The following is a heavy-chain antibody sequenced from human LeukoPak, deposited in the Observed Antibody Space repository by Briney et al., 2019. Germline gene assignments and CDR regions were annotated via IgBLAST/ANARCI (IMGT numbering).Heavy chain of an antibody. V-gene: IGHV1-69*13. CDR3: ARSDHDFWSGHFYP. CDR2: MIPIFGTA. J-gene: IGHJ5*02. CDR1: GGTFSSYA. D-gene: IGHD3-3*01. Sequence: SVKVSCKASGGTFSSYAISWVRQAPGQGLEWMGGMIPIFGTANYAQKFQGRVTITADESTSTAYMELRSLRSEDTAVYYGARSDHDFWSGHFYPWPQGTLVPVSS.